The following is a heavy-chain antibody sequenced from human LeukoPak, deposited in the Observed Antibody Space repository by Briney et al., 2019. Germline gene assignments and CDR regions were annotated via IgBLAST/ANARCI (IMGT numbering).Heavy chain of an antibody. CDR3: ARQSVGMATRGNWFDP. CDR1: GYTFTGYY. V-gene: IGHV1-2*02. Sequence: ASVKVSCKASGYTFTGYYMHWVRQAPGQGLEWMGWSNPNSGGTNYAQKFQGGVTMTRDTSISTAYMELSRLRSDDTAVYYCARQSVGMATRGNWFDPWGQGTLVTVSS. D-gene: IGHD5-24*01. J-gene: IGHJ5*02. CDR2: SNPNSGGT.